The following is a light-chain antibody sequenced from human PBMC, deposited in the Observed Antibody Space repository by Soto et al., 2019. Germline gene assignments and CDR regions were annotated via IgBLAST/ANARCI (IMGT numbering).Light chain of an antibody. CDR3: QQYYSTPWT. J-gene: IGKJ1*01. Sequence: DIVMTQSPDPLAVSLGERATINCKSSQSILSSSNTKNYVAWYQQKPGQSPKPLIHWASTRDFGVPDRFIVSGSGTDFTLTISSLQAEDVAVYYCQQYYSTPWTFGQGTKGDIK. CDR2: WAS. CDR1: QSILSSSNTKNY. V-gene: IGKV4-1*01.